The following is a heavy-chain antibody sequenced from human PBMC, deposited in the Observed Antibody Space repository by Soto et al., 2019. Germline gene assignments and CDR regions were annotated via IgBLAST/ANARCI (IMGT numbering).Heavy chain of an antibody. CDR2: INPSGGST. CDR3: ARVDYGDYLATGGDY. V-gene: IGHV1-46*01. D-gene: IGHD4-17*01. Sequence: GASVKVSCKASGYTFTSYYMHWVRQAPGQGLEWMGIINPSGGSTSYAQKFQGRVTMTRDTFTSTVYMELSSLRSEDTAVYYCARVDYGDYLATGGDYWGQGTLVTVSS. CDR1: GYTFTSYY. J-gene: IGHJ4*02.